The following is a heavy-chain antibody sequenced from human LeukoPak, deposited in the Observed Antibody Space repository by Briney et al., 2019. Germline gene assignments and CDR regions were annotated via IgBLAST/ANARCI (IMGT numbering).Heavy chain of an antibody. J-gene: IGHJ4*02. CDR2: MNPNSGNT. Sequence: GASVKVSCKASGGTFSSYAISWVRQAPGQGLEWMGWMNPNSGNTGYAQKFQGRVTMTRNTSISTAYMELSSLRSEDTAVYYCAIYGYYGSGSDFDYWGQGTLVTVSS. CDR1: GGTFSSYA. V-gene: IGHV1-8*02. CDR3: AIYGYYGSGSDFDY. D-gene: IGHD3-10*01.